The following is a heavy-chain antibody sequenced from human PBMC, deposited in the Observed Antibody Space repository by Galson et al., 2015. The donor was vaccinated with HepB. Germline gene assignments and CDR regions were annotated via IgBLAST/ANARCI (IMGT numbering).Heavy chain of an antibody. CDR2: INPRGST. Sequence: ETLSLTCAVYGGSFSGYYWSWIRQSPGKGLEWIGEINPRGSTNYNPSLKSRVTISVDTSKNQFSLNLSSVTAADTAVYYCARVLLRYCGRLSVPEVLDYWGQGTLVTVSS. D-gene: IGHD3-9*01. J-gene: IGHJ4*02. CDR3: ARVLLRYCGRLSVPEVLDY. CDR1: GGSFSGYY. V-gene: IGHV4-34*01.